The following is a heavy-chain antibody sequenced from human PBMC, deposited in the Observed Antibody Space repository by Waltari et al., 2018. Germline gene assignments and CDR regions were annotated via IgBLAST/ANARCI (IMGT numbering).Heavy chain of an antibody. Sequence: QVQLQQWGAGLLKPSETLSLTCAVYGGSFSGYYWSWIRQPPGKGLEWVGEINHSGSNNYNPARKSRVTISVDTSKNQFSLKLSSGTAADTAVYYCARVRARYCSSTSCYLSSSWGYYGMDVWGQGTTVTVSS. CDR2: INHSGSN. V-gene: IGHV4-34*01. D-gene: IGHD2-2*01. CDR1: GGSFSGYY. CDR3: ARVRARYCSSTSCYLSSSWGYYGMDV. J-gene: IGHJ6*02.